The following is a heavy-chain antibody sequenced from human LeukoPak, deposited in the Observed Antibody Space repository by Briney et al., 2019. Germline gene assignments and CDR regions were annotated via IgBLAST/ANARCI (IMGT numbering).Heavy chain of an antibody. CDR2: VNLQGST. D-gene: IGHD5-12*01. CDR3: ARGPDIVATIKFGFDY. CDR1: GGSISNTNW. J-gene: IGHJ4*02. Sequence: PSETLSLTCGVSGGSISNTNWWTWVRQPPGKGLEGIGVVNLQGSTNYNPSLKSRVAISVDKSENHISLKLTSVTAADTAVYYCARGPDIVATIKFGFDYWGQGTLVTVSS. V-gene: IGHV4-4*02.